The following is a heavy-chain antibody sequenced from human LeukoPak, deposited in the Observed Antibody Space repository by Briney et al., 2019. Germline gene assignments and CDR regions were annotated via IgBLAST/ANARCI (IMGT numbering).Heavy chain of an antibody. J-gene: IGHJ4*02. CDR1: GYTFTSYA. CDR3: ARGTIDGYNYLGDY. CDR2: INTNTGNP. D-gene: IGHD5-24*01. V-gene: IGHV7-4-1*02. Sequence: VASVKVSCKASGYTFTSYAMNWVRQAPGQGLEWMGWINTNTGNPTYAQGFTGRFVFSLDTSVSTAYLQISSLKAEDTAVYYCARGTIDGYNYLGDYWGQGTLVTVSS.